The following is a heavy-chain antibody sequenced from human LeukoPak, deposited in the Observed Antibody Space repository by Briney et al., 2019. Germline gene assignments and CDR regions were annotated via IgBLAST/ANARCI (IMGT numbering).Heavy chain of an antibody. CDR1: GGTFSSYA. D-gene: IGHD5-18*01. V-gene: IGHV1-69*05. Sequence: ASVKVSCKASGGTFSSYAISWVRQAPGQGLEWMGGIIPIFGTANYAQKFQGRVTMTRNTSINTAYMELSSLRSEDTAVYYCARTAILDYWGQGTLVTVSS. CDR3: ARTAILDY. CDR2: IIPIFGTA. J-gene: IGHJ4*02.